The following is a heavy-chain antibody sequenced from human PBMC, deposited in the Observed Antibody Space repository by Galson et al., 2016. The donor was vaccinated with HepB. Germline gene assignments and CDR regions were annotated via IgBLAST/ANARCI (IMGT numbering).Heavy chain of an antibody. V-gene: IGHV3-30-3*02. CDR1: GFTFSTYA. CDR2: ISYDGSHK. D-gene: IGHD3-16*02. CDR3: AKDYVGGSYLLTQFDC. Sequence: SLRLSCAASGFTFSTYAMHWARQAPGKGLEWVAVISYDGSHKHYRDSVKGRFTISRDNSKNTLYLQMNSLRVEDTAVYYCAKDYVGGSYLLTQFDCWGQGTLVTVSS. J-gene: IGHJ4*02.